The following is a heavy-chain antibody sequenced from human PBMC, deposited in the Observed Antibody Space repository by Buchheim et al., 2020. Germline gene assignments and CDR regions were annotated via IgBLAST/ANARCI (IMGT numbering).Heavy chain of an antibody. CDR3: ARDFGGPSDC. CDR1: GFTFSSSW. CDR2: MNSDGSTT. D-gene: IGHD3-16*01. V-gene: IGHV3-74*01. Sequence: EVQLVESGGGLVQPGGSLRLSCAASGFTFSSSWMHWVRQAPGKGLVWVSRMNSDGSTTSYAESVRGRFTISRDNAKKTLYRQMNSLGAEDTAVYYCARDFGGPSDCWGQGTL. J-gene: IGHJ4*02.